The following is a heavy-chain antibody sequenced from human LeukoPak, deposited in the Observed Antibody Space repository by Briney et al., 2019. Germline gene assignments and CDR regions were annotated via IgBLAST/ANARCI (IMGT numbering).Heavy chain of an antibody. CDR1: GGSISSYY. Sequence: PSETLSLTCTVSGGSISSYYWSWIRQPAGKGLEWIGRIYTSGSTNYNPSLKSRVTMSVDTSKNQFSLKLSSVTAADTAVYYCARLSHTYSSSSPNAFDIWSQGTMVTVSS. J-gene: IGHJ3*02. CDR3: ARLSHTYSSSSPNAFDI. V-gene: IGHV4-4*07. D-gene: IGHD6-6*01. CDR2: IYTSGST.